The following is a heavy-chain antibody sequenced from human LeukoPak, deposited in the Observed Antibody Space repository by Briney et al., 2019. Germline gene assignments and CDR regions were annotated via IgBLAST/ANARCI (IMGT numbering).Heavy chain of an antibody. J-gene: IGHJ3*02. Sequence: PSETLSLTCSVSGGSISTYYWNWVRQPAGKELEWIGHIYDSGKTNYNPSLRGRATISVDESMNLFSLKLNSVTAADTAVYYCARDYIVHTGVVAFDIWGQGTMVTVSS. D-gene: IGHD5-12*01. V-gene: IGHV4-4*07. CDR1: GGSISTYY. CDR2: IYDSGKT. CDR3: ARDYIVHTGVVAFDI.